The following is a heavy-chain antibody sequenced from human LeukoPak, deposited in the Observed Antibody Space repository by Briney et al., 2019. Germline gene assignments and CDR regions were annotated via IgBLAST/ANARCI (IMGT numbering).Heavy chain of an antibody. V-gene: IGHV4-39*01. J-gene: IGHJ4*02. CDR2: ISSSGTT. CDR3: ARYRDGTMMDY. D-gene: IGHD5-24*01. Sequence: SETLSLTCTVSGGSVSSSGYYWGWIRQPPGKGLEWIGTISSSGTTYYDPSLKSRVIISVDTSKNQFSLYLNSVTAADTAVYYCARYRDGTMMDYWGQGTLVTVSS. CDR1: GGSVSSSGYY.